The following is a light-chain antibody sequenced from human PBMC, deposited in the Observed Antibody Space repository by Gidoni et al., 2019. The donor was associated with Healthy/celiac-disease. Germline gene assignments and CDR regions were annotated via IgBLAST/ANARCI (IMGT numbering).Light chain of an antibody. V-gene: IGKV3-15*01. CDR1: QSVSSN. J-gene: IGKJ2*01. CDR3: QQYNNWPPMYT. CDR2: GAS. Sequence: EIGMTQSPATLSVSQGERATLSCRASQSVSSNLAWYQQKPGQAPRLLIYGASTRATGIPARFSGSGSGTEFTLTISSLQSEDFAVYYCQQYNNWPPMYTFGQGTKLEIK.